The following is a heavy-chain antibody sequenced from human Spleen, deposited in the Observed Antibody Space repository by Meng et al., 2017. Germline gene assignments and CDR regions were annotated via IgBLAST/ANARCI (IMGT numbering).Heavy chain of an antibody. J-gene: IGHJ4*02. CDR2: INPKSGDT. V-gene: IGHV1-2*06. D-gene: IGHD6-25*01. CDR1: GYNFPDYY. CDR3: ARDEDISAAGKLFGDY. Sequence: GRMVQAGAAGKKPVASVKVSCKPSGYNFPDYYIHWVRRAPGQGLEWMGRINPKSGDTHYAQKFQARVTMTGDTSISTAYMELSGLRSDDTAMYYCARDEDISAAGKLFGDYWGQGTLVTVSS.